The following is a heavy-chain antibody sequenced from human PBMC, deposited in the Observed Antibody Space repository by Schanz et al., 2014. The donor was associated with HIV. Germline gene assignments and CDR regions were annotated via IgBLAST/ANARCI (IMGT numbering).Heavy chain of an antibody. CDR3: AIDYYKTRAGVAFDF. J-gene: IGHJ3*01. V-gene: IGHV1-18*01. CDR2: ISASSGDT. CDR1: GYTFKNYG. Sequence: QVQLVPSGAEVKKPGASVKVSCKTSGYTFKNYGISWLRQAPGQGLEWMAWISASSGDTQFAQKFQERVTMTTDTSTDVAYMELKNLRSDDTAVYFCAIDYYKTRAGVAFDFWGQGTLVVVSS. D-gene: IGHD3-10*01.